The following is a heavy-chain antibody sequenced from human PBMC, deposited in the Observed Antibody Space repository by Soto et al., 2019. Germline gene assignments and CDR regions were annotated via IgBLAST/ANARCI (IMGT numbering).Heavy chain of an antibody. V-gene: IGHV4-59*01. CDR1: GGSISSYY. Sequence: SETLSLTCTVSGGSISSYYWSWIRQPPGRGLEWIGYIYYSGSTNYNPTLKSRVTISVDTSKNQFSLKLSSVTAADTAVYYCARGPHNVAAGKVRYYYYYMDVWGKGTTVTVSS. J-gene: IGHJ6*03. CDR3: ARGPHNVAAGKVRYYYYYMDV. D-gene: IGHD6-13*01. CDR2: IYYSGST.